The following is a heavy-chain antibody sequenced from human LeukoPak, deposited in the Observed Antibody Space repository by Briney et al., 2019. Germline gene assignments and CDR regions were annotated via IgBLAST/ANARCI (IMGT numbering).Heavy chain of an antibody. CDR2: IYPGPGAGPGGSNP. CDR3: ARHQYYYDSSGYYPLPLED. Sequence: GESLKISCKSSGYTFTNYWIGWVRQMPGKGLEWMGIIYPGPGAGPGGSNPIYNPSFQGQVTISADNSITAAYLQWSSLKASDTAMYYCARHQYYYDSSGYYPLPLEDWGQGTLVTVSS. V-gene: IGHV5-51*01. D-gene: IGHD3-22*01. J-gene: IGHJ4*02. CDR1: GYTFTNYW.